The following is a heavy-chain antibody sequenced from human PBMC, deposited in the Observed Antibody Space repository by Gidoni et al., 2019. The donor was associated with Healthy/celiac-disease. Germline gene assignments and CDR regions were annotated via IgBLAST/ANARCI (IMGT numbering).Heavy chain of an antibody. CDR3: TTFKVVVPAAMSFGYFDL. CDR2: IKSKTDGGTT. V-gene: IGHV3-15*01. D-gene: IGHD2-2*01. CDR1: GFIFSNAW. J-gene: IGHJ2*01. Sequence: EVQLVESGGGLVKPGGSLRLSCAASGFIFSNAWMSGVRQAPGKGLEWVGRIKSKTDGGTTDYAAPVKGRFTISRDDSKNTLYLQMNSLKTEDTAVYYCTTFKVVVPAAMSFGYFDLWGRGTLVTVSS.